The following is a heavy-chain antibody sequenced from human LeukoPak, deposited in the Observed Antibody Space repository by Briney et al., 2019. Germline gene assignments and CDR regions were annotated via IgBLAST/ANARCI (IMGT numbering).Heavy chain of an antibody. J-gene: IGHJ4*02. CDR2: IYTSGST. CDR3: ARDHYDLGYFDY. V-gene: IGHV4-4*07. Sequence: SSETLSLTCTVSGGSISSYYWSWIRQPAGKGLERIGRIYTSGSTNYNPSLKSRVTMSVDTSKNQFSLKLSSVTAADTAVYYCARDHYDLGYFDYWGQGTLVTVSS. CDR1: GGSISSYY. D-gene: IGHD3-3*01.